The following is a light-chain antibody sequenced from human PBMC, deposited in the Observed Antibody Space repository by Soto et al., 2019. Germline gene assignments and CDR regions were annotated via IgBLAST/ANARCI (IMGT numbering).Light chain of an antibody. V-gene: IGKV1-13*02. J-gene: IGKJ5*01. CDR1: QGISSA. CDR3: QQFNDPIT. CDR2: DAS. Sequence: AIQLTQSPSSLSASVGDRVTITCRASQGISSALAWYQQKPGRAPKLLIYDASSLESGVPSRFSGSGSGTDFTLTIRSLQPEDFATYYCQQFNDPITFGLGTRLEIK.